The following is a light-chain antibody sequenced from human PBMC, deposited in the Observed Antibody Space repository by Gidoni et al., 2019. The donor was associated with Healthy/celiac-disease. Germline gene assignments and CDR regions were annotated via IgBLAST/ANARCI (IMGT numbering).Light chain of an antibody. CDR1: QSVSSY. V-gene: IGKV3-11*01. Sequence: EIVLTQSPATLSLSPGERATLSCRASQSVSSYLAWYQQKPGQPPRLLIYDASNRATGIPARFSGSVSGTDFTLTISSLEPEDFAVYYCQQRSNWPQNFGQGTRLEIK. CDR3: QQRSNWPQN. J-gene: IGKJ5*01. CDR2: DAS.